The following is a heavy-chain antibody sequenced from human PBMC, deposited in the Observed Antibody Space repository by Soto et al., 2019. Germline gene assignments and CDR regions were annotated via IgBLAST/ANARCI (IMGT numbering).Heavy chain of an antibody. Sequence: SDTRSLTCSFYVWSFIGYYWNWIRQPPGNWLEWIVEINHSGSTNYNPSLKSLVTISVETSKNQFSLNLRSVTAAETAVNYCASTYSSSWYNWFDPWGQGTLVTVS. CDR2: INHSGST. CDR1: VWSFIGYY. CDR3: ASTYSSSWYNWFDP. D-gene: IGHD6-13*01. J-gene: IGHJ5*02. V-gene: IGHV4-34*01.